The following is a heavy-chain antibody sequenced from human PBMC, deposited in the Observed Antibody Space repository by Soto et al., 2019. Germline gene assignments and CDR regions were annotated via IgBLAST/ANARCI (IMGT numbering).Heavy chain of an antibody. Sequence: QVQLVQSGAEVKKPGSSVKVSCKASGGTFSTYTITWVRQAPGQGLEWMGRIIPILGIANYAQKFQGRVTIIADKSTVTAYMELSSLRSEDTAVHYCARRPTTVTTDDYYYGMDVWGQGTTVTVSS. CDR1: GGTFSTYT. J-gene: IGHJ6*02. V-gene: IGHV1-69*02. D-gene: IGHD4-17*01. CDR2: IIPILGIA. CDR3: ARRPTTVTTDDYYYGMDV.